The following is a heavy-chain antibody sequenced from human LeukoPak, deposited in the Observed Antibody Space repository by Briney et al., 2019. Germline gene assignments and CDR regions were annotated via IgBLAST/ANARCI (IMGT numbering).Heavy chain of an antibody. CDR3: ARDQNKYDSSGYYYYQYGMDV. CDR1: GASISSGDYY. J-gene: IGHJ6*02. Sequence: SQTLSLTCTVSGASISSGDYYWTWIRQPPGKGLEWIGYIYYSGSTHYNPSLKSRVSISVDTAKNQCSLNLSSVTAADTAVYYCARDQNKYDSSGYYYYQYGMDVWGQGTTVTVSS. CDR2: IYYSGST. D-gene: IGHD3-22*01. V-gene: IGHV4-30-4*01.